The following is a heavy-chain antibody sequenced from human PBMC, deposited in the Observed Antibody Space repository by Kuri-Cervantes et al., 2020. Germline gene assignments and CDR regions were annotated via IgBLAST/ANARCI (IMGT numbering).Heavy chain of an antibody. V-gene: IGHV4-38-2*01. CDR1: GYSISSGYY. CDR2: IYHSGST. Sequence: SQTLSLTCAVSGYSISSGYYWGWLRQPPGKGLEWIGSIYHSGSTYYNPSLKSRVTISVDTSKNQFSLKLSSVTAADTAVYYCARGTYGGVDYWGQGTLVTVSS. CDR3: ARGTYGGVDY. J-gene: IGHJ4*02. D-gene: IGHD3-10*01.